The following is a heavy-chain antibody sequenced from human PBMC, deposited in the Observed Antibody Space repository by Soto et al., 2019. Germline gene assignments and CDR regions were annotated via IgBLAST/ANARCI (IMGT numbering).Heavy chain of an antibody. CDR3: ARRAIEQQMAHVFDY. V-gene: IGHV4-39*01. J-gene: IGHJ4*02. D-gene: IGHD6-13*01. CDR2: IYYSGST. Sequence: SETLSLTXTVSGGSISSSSYYWGWIRQPPGKGLEWIGSIYYSGSTYYNPSLKSRVTISVDTSKNQFSLKLSSVTAPDTAVYYCARRAIEQQMAHVFDYWGQGTLVTVSS. CDR1: GGSISSSSYY.